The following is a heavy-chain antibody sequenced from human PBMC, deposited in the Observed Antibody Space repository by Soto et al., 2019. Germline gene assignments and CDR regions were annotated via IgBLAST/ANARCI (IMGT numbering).Heavy chain of an antibody. Sequence: GGSLRLSCAASGITFSSYWMHWVRQAPGKGLVWVSRIKSDGSSTSYADSVKGRFTNSRDNAKNTLYLQKNSLRAEDTVVYYCAREACSGGNCFYFGPDYWGQGTLVTVSS. CDR1: GITFSSYW. J-gene: IGHJ4*02. D-gene: IGHD2-15*01. CDR2: IKSDGSST. V-gene: IGHV3-74*01. CDR3: AREACSGGNCFYFGPDY.